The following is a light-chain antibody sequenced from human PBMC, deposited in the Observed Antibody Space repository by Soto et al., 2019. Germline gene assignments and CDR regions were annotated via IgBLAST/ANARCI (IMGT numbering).Light chain of an antibody. CDR1: QSVTSW. CDR3: QQYDSYPYT. J-gene: IGKJ2*01. Sequence: DIQMTQSPSTLSASVGDRVTITRRASQSVTSWLAWYQQKPGKAPKLLIYDVSTLESGVPSSFSGSGSGTEFTLTISSLQPDDFATYSCQQYDSYPYTFGQGTKLEIK. V-gene: IGKV1-5*01. CDR2: DVS.